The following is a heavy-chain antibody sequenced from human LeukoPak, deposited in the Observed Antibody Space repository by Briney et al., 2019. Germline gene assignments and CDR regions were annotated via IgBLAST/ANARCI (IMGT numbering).Heavy chain of an antibody. CDR2: ISGSGGST. D-gene: IGHD6-13*01. Sequence: GGSLRLSCAASGFTFSNAWMSWVRQAPGKGLEWVSAISGSGGSTYYADSVKGRFTISRDNSKNTLYLQMNSLRAEDTAVYYCARGQQLVRDFDYWGQGTLVTVSS. CDR3: ARGQQLVRDFDY. V-gene: IGHV3-23*01. CDR1: GFTFSNAW. J-gene: IGHJ4*02.